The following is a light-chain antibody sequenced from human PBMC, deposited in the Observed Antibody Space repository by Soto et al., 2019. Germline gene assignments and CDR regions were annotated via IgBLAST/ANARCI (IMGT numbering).Light chain of an antibody. J-gene: IGKJ5*01. CDR1: QSISSY. CDR2: AAS. CDR3: QQSYSTPRT. V-gene: IGKV1-39*01. Sequence: DIQMTQSPSSLSASVGDRVTITCRASQSISSYLNWYQQKPGKAPKLLIYAASSLQSGVPSRFSGGGSGTDFTLIISSLQPEDFATYYCQQSYSTPRTFGQGTRLEIK.